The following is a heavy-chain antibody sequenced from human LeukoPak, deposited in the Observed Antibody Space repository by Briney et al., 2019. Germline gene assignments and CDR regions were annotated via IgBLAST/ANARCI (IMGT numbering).Heavy chain of an antibody. CDR1: GGAFSGYY. Sequence: SETLSLTCAVYGGAFSGYYWSWIRQPPGKGLVWIGEINHSGSTNYNPSLKSRVTISVDTSKNQFSLKLSSVTAADTAVYYCARISELMTTVTYFDYWGQGTLVTVSS. J-gene: IGHJ4*02. V-gene: IGHV4-34*01. CDR2: INHSGST. CDR3: ARISELMTTVTYFDY. D-gene: IGHD4-17*01.